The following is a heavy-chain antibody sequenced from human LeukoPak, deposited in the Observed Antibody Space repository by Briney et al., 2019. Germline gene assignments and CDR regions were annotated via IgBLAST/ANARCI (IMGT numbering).Heavy chain of an antibody. CDR2: LSYDGSNK. D-gene: IGHD2-21*02. CDR3: AKVRGIVVVTAISGFDY. Sequence: GGSLRLSCAASGFTFSSYGMHWVRQAPGKGLEWGEVLSYDGSNKYYADSVKGRFTISRDNSKNTLYLQMNSLRAEDTAVYYCAKVRGIVVVTAISGFDYWGQGTLVTVSS. CDR1: GFTFSSYG. J-gene: IGHJ4*02. V-gene: IGHV3-30*18.